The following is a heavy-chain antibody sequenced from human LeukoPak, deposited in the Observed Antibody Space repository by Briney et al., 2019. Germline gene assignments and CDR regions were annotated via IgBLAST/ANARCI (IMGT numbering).Heavy chain of an antibody. V-gene: IGHV4-34*01. D-gene: IGHD3-22*01. Sequence: SETLSLTCAVYGGSFSGYYWSWIRQPPGKGLEWIGEINHSGSTNYNPSLKSRVTISVDTSKNQFPLQLSSVTVDDTAVYYCARDRSGSYFDYWGQGTLVTVSS. CDR2: INHSGST. CDR3: ARDRSGSYFDY. CDR1: GGSFSGYY. J-gene: IGHJ4*02.